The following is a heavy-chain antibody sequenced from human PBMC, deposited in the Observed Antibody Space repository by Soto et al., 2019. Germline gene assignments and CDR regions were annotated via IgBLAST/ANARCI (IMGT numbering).Heavy chain of an antibody. J-gene: IGHJ6*03. CDR1: GYTFRSYG. CDR3: AKADSNYAGRFSYYYMDV. CDR2: ISGYNGYT. V-gene: IGHV1-18*01. Sequence: ASVKVSCKASGYTFRSYGISWVRQAPGQGPEWMGWISGYNGYTHYPQKSQGKVTMTTDTSTSTAYMELRSLRSDDTAVYYCAKADSNYAGRFSYYYMDVWGNGTLVTVSS. D-gene: IGHD4-4*01.